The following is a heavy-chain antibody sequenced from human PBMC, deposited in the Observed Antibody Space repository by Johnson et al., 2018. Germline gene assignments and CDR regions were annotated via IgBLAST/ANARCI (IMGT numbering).Heavy chain of an antibody. D-gene: IGHD3-10*01. CDR2: IYSIGTT. CDR1: GFTVSSKY. Sequence: VQLVESGGGLVQPGGSLRLSCAASGFTVSSKYMSWVRQAPGKGLEWVSVIYSIGTTYYAVSVKGRFTIFRDNSKNTAYLQMNSLGTEDTAVYYCASRKVVGLVHSGRAPLAFDIWGQGTMVTVSS. CDR3: ASRKVVGLVHSGRAPLAFDI. J-gene: IGHJ3*02. V-gene: IGHV3-66*02.